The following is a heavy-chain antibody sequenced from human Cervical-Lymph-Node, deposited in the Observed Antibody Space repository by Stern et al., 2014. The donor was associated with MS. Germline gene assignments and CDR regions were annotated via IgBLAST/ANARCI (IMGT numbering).Heavy chain of an antibody. CDR2: ISRTCDTI. J-gene: IGHJ5*02. CDR3: ARGTVWFGELLES. Sequence: VQLVESGGGLVKPGGSLRLSCAASGFSFSDYSMSWTRQAPGKGLEWVSHISRTCDTIYYADYVTGRFTISRDNAKDSVYLHMNSLRAEDTAVYYCARGTVWFGELLESWGQGTLVAVSS. D-gene: IGHD3-10*01. V-gene: IGHV3-11*01. CDR1: GFSFSDYS.